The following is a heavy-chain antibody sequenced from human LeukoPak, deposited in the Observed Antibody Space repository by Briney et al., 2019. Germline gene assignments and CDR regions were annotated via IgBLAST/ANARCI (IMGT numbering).Heavy chain of an antibody. CDR2: ISSSSSYI. Sequence: PGGSLRLSCAASGFTFSSYSMNWVRQAPGKGLEWVSSISSSSSYIYYADSVKGRFTISRDNAKNSLYLQMNSLRAEDTAVYYCARDRPPHCSGGSCYASGWGYYYYGMDVWGQGTTVIVSS. J-gene: IGHJ6*02. D-gene: IGHD2-15*01. V-gene: IGHV3-21*01. CDR1: GFTFSSYS. CDR3: ARDRPPHCSGGSCYASGWGYYYYGMDV.